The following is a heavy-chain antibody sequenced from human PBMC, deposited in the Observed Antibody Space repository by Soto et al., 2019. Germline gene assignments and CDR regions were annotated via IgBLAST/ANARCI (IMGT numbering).Heavy chain of an antibody. Sequence: ASVKVSCKASGYTFTSYYMHWVRQAPGQGLEWMGIINPSGGSTSYAQKFQGRVTMTRDTSTSTVYMELSSLRSEDTAVYYCARDRKRALQYVIGRSYNWLDPWGQGTLVTVSS. CDR1: GYTFTSYY. CDR2: INPSGGST. V-gene: IGHV1-46*01. CDR3: ARDRKRALQYVIGRSYNWLDP. D-gene: IGHD4-4*01. J-gene: IGHJ5*02.